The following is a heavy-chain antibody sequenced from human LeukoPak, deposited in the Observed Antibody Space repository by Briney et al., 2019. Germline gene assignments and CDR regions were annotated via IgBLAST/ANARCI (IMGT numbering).Heavy chain of an antibody. Sequence: PGRSLRLSCAASGFTFDDYAMHWVRQAPGKGLEWVSGISWNSGSIGYADSVKGRFTISRDNAKNSLYLQMNSLRAEDTALYYCAKDKGRSGYYYMDVWGKGTTVTISS. V-gene: IGHV3-9*01. CDR2: ISWNSGSI. CDR1: GFTFDDYA. J-gene: IGHJ6*03. CDR3: AKDKGRSGYYYMDV.